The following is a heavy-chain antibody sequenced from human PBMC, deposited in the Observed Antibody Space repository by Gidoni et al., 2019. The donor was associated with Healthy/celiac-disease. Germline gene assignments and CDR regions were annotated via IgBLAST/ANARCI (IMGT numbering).Heavy chain of an antibody. D-gene: IGHD2-2*02. CDR1: GYTFTGYY. CDR2: INPNSCGT. J-gene: IGHJ6*02. V-gene: IGHV1-2*04. CDR3: ARDHCSSTSCYIEELYGMDV. Sequence: QVQLVQSGAELKTPGASVKVSCKASGYTFTGYYMPGVRHAPGQGLERMGWINPNSCGTTYAQKFQGWVTMTRDTSISTAYMELSRLRSDDTAVYYRARDHCSSTSCYIEELYGMDVWGQGTTVTVSS.